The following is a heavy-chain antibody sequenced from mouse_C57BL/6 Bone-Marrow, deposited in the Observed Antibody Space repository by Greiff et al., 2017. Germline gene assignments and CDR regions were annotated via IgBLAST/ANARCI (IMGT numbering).Heavy chain of an antibody. CDR1: GYTFTSYG. J-gene: IGHJ4*01. CDR2: IYPRSGNT. V-gene: IGHV1-81*01. CDR3: ARSPYSSDY. Sequence: QVHVKQSGAELARPGASVKLSCKASGYTFTSYGISWVKQRTGQGLEWIGEIYPRSGNTYYNEKFKGKATLTADKSSSTAYMELRSLTSEDSAVYFCARSPYSSDYWGQGTSVTVSS.